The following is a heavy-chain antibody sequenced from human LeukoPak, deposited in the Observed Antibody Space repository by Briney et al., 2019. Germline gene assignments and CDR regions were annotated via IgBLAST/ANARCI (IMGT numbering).Heavy chain of an antibody. CDR2: ISSSGSTI. V-gene: IGHV3-48*03. D-gene: IGHD3-22*01. CDR1: GFTFSSYE. Sequence: GGSLRLSCAASGFTFSSYEMNWVRQAPGKGLEWVSYISSSGSTIYYADSVKGRFTISRDNAKNSLYLQMNSLRAEDTSVYYCARDEAPPDYYDSSGYYPFDYWDQGTLVTVSS. CDR3: ARDEAPPDYYDSSGYYPFDY. J-gene: IGHJ4*02.